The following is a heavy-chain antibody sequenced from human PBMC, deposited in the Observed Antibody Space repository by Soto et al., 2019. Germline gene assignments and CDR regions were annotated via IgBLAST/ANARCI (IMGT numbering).Heavy chain of an antibody. CDR3: AKLPWFGELLSFDY. J-gene: IGHJ4*02. CDR2: ISYDGSNK. Sequence: PGGSLRLSCAASGFTFSSYGMHWVRQAPGKGLEWVAVISYDGSNKYYADSVKGRFTISRDNSKNTLYLQMNSLRAEDTAVYYCAKLPWFGELLSFDYWGQGTLVTVSS. CDR1: GFTFSSYG. D-gene: IGHD3-10*01. V-gene: IGHV3-30*18.